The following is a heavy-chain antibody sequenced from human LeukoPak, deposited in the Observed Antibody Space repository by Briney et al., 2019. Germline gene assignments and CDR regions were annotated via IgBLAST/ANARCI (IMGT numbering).Heavy chain of an antibody. CDR2: ISGSGGST. D-gene: IGHD5-12*01. CDR3: AKDLGDMVATIRGVFDI. CDR1: GFTFSSYA. J-gene: IGHJ3*02. V-gene: IGHV3-23*01. Sequence: PGGSLRLSCAASGFTFSSYAMRWVRQAPGKGLEWVSAISGSGGSTYYADSVKGRFTISRDNSKNTLYLQMNSLRAEDTAVYYCAKDLGDMVATIRGVFDIWGQGTMVTVSS.